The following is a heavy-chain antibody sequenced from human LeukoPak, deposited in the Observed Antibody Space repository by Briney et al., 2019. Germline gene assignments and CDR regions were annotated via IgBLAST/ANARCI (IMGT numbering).Heavy chain of an antibody. J-gene: IGHJ4*02. Sequence: GGSLRLSCAASGFTFSSYAMHWVRQAPGKGLEWVAVISYDGSNKYYADSVKGRFTISRDNSKDTLYLQMNSLRAEDTAVYYCARDYCSSTSCYHVYWGQGTLVTVSS. CDR2: ISYDGSNK. D-gene: IGHD2-2*01. CDR3: ARDYCSSTSCYHVY. CDR1: GFTFSSYA. V-gene: IGHV3-30-3*01.